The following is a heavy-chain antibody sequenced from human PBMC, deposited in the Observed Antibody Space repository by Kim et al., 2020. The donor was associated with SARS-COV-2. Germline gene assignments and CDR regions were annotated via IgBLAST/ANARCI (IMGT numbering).Heavy chain of an antibody. Sequence: GGSLRLSCAASGFTFSSYWMSWVRQAPGKGLEWVANIKQDGSEKYYVDSVKGRFTISRDNAKNSLYLQMNSLRAEDTAVYYCARHYGDYPAGIDYWGQGTLVTVSS. CDR3: ARHYGDYPAGIDY. CDR1: GFTFSSYW. D-gene: IGHD4-17*01. CDR2: IKQDGSEK. V-gene: IGHV3-7*01. J-gene: IGHJ4*02.